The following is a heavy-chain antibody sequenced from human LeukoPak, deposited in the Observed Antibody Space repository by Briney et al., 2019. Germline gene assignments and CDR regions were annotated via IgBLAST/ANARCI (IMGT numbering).Heavy chain of an antibody. Sequence: ASVKVSCKASGYTFTGYYMHWVRQAPGQGLEWMGGIIPIFGTANYAQKFQGRVTITADESTSTAYMELSSLRSEDTAVYYCARNIVATIFNWFDPWGQGTLVTVSS. V-gene: IGHV1-69*13. CDR3: ARNIVATIFNWFDP. CDR1: GYTFTGYY. CDR2: IIPIFGTA. J-gene: IGHJ5*02. D-gene: IGHD5-12*01.